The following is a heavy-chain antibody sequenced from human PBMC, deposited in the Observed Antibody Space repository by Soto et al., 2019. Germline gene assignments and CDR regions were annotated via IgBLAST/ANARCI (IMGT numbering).Heavy chain of an antibody. CDR3: ARHYCSAGNCYYFDH. CDR1: GYTFNTYG. CDR2: IGAYNGNT. J-gene: IGHJ4*02. Sequence: ASVKVSCKASGYTFNTYGFTWVRQAPGQGLEWMGWIGAYNGNTNYAQKLQGRVTMTTDTSTSTAYMELRSLRSDDTAVYYCARHYCSAGNCYYFDHWGQGTLVTVS. D-gene: IGHD2-15*01. V-gene: IGHV1-18*01.